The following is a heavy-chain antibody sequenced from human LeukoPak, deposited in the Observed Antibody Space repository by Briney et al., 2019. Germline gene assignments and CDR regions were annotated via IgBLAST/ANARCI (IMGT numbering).Heavy chain of an antibody. CDR2: IYYSGST. V-gene: IGHV4-31*03. Sequence: KPSETLSLTCTVSGGSIGSGGYYWSWIRQHPGKGLEWIGYIYYSGSTYYNPSLKSRVTISVDTSKNQFSLKLSSVTAADTAVYYCARALGYCSSTSCQPSPFDYWGQGTLVTVSS. CDR3: ARALGYCSSTSCQPSPFDY. CDR1: GGSIGSGGYY. J-gene: IGHJ4*02. D-gene: IGHD2-2*01.